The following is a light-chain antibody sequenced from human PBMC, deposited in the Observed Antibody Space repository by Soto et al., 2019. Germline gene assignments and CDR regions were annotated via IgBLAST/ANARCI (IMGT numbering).Light chain of an antibody. CDR1: SSDFGGYKH. V-gene: IGLV2-14*01. CDR2: EVS. J-gene: IGLJ1*01. Sequence: QSLLTQPAAVSGSPGQSITISGTGTSSDFGGYKHVSWYQHHPGKAPKLMIYEVSNRPSGVSNRFSGSKSGYTASLTISGLQAEDEADYYCNSQRTSGTRVFGTGTKITVL. CDR3: NSQRTSGTRV.